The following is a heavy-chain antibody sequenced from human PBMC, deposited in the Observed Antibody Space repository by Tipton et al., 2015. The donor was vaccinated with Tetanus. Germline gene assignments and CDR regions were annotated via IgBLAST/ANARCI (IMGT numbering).Heavy chain of an antibody. V-gene: IGHV5-51*01. Sequence: QSGPEVKKPGESLKISCKVSGYNFTLYWIGWVRQMPGKGLEWMGIIYPGDSNTRYSPSFQGQVAISADTSISTAYLQWSSLKASDTAMYYCARSPGGRDGYNFVDYWGQGTLVTVSS. CDR2: IYPGDSNT. CDR1: GYNFTLYW. J-gene: IGHJ4*02. CDR3: ARSPGGRDGYNFVDY. D-gene: IGHD5-24*01.